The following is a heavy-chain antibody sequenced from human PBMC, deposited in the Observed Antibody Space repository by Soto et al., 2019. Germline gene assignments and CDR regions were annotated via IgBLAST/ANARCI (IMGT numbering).Heavy chain of an antibody. CDR2: IIPILGIA. CDR1: GGTFSSYT. V-gene: IGHV1-69*08. Sequence: QVELVQSGAEVKKPGSSVKVSCKASGGTFSSYTISWVRQAPGQGLEWMGRIIPILGIANYAQKFQGRVTITADKSTSTAYMELSSLRSEDTAVYYCARDLVVVPAARNYYYGMDVWGQGTTVTVSS. CDR3: ARDLVVVPAARNYYYGMDV. D-gene: IGHD2-2*01. J-gene: IGHJ6*02.